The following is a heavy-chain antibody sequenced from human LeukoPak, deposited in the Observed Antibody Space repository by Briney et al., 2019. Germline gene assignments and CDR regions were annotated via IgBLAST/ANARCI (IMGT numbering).Heavy chain of an antibody. CDR2: IYYSGST. Sequence: PSETLSLTCTVSGGSISSSSYYWSWIRQPLGKGLEWIGYIYYSGSTNYNPSLKSRVTISVDTSKNQFSLKLSSVTAADTAVYYCARTSIEYYFDYWGQGTLVTVSS. J-gene: IGHJ4*02. CDR3: ARTSIEYYFDY. V-gene: IGHV4-61*05. D-gene: IGHD2-21*01. CDR1: GGSISSSSYY.